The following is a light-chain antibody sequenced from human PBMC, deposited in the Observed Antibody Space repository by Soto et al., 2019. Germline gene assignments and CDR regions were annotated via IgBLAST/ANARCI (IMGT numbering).Light chain of an antibody. CDR1: SSNIGNYY. Sequence: HSVLTQPPSVSAAPGQKVTMSCSGCSSNIGNYYVSWHQQLPGTAPKLLIYENDKRPSGIPDRFSGSKSGTSATLGITGLQTGDEADYYCGTWDSSLSIFVFGTGTKVTV. CDR3: GTWDSSLSIFV. CDR2: END. J-gene: IGLJ1*01. V-gene: IGLV1-51*02.